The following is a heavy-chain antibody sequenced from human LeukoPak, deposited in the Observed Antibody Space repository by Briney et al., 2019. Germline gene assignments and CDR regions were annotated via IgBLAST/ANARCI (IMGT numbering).Heavy chain of an antibody. CDR2: INTDSGGT. D-gene: IGHD3-10*01. CDR3: SRHVVTLVRGVNNRKEDWFDP. Sequence: SVKVSCKASGYSFNTYYMNWVRQAPGQGLEWLGWINTDSGGTNYAQKFLGRVTMTRDKANSTAYLGLSGLRSDDTAVYYCSRHVVTLVRGVNNRKEDWFDPWGQGTLVSVSS. V-gene: IGHV1-2*02. J-gene: IGHJ5*02. CDR1: GYSFNTYY.